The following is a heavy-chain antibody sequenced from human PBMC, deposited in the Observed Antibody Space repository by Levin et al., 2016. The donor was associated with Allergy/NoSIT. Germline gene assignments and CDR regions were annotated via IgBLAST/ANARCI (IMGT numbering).Heavy chain of an antibody. CDR3: ARGRYGDYPDWYFDL. V-gene: IGHV4-59*01. Sequence: WIRQPPGKGLEWIGYIYYSGSTNYNPSLKSRVTISVDTSKNQFSLKLSSVTAADTAVYYCARGRYGDYPDWYFDLWGRGTLVTVSS. D-gene: IGHD4-17*01. J-gene: IGHJ2*01. CDR2: IYYSGST.